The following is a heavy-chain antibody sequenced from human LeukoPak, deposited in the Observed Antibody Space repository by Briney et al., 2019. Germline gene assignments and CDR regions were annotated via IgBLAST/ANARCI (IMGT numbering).Heavy chain of an antibody. J-gene: IGHJ4*02. Sequence: SQTLSLTCTVSGGSISSGGYYWSWIRQPPGKGLEWIGYIYHSGSTYYNPSLKSRVTISVDRSKNQFSLKLSSVTAADTAVYYCARDRVKMGATYFDYWGQGTLVTVSS. CDR2: IYHSGST. V-gene: IGHV4-30-2*01. CDR3: ARDRVKMGATYFDY. CDR1: GGSISSGGYY. D-gene: IGHD1-26*01.